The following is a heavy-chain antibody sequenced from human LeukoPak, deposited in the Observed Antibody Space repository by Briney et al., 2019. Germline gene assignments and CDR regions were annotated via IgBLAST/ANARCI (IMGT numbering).Heavy chain of an antibody. CDR2: ISGSGGNT. V-gene: IGHV3-23*01. CDR1: GFTFSSHA. Sequence: GGSLRLSCAASGFTFSSHAMGWVRQAPGKGLEWVSAISGSGGNTYYADSVKGRFTISRDNSKNTLYLQMNSLRAEDTAVYYCAKDPILTGYYSTFDYWGQGTLVTVSS. J-gene: IGHJ4*02. D-gene: IGHD3-9*01. CDR3: AKDPILTGYYSTFDY.